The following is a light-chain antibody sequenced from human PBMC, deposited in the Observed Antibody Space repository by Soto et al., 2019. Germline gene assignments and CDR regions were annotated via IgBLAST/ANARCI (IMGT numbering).Light chain of an antibody. CDR3: QRYGSSPPA. J-gene: IGKJ1*01. CDR2: GAS. CDR1: QSVSSSY. Sequence: EIVLTQSAGTLYLSPGERATLSCRASQSVSSSYLAWYQQKPGQAPRLLIYGASSRATGIPDRFSGSGSGTDFTLTSSSLEPQDFAMYYCQRYGSSPPALGHGTKVEI. V-gene: IGKV3-20*01.